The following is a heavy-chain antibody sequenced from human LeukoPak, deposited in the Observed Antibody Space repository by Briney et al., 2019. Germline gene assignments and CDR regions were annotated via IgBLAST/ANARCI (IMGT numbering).Heavy chain of an antibody. V-gene: IGHV3-48*01. J-gene: IGHJ4*02. CDR3: ARASDIAGVRVDY. D-gene: IGHD6-13*01. CDR1: GFTFSSYA. CDR2: ISHRGTI. Sequence: PGGSLRLSCAASGFTFSSYAFNWVRQAPGKGLEWVSYISHRGTIYYADSVKGRFTISRDNSKNTLYLQMNSLRAEDTAVYYCARASDIAGVRVDYWGQGTLVTVSS.